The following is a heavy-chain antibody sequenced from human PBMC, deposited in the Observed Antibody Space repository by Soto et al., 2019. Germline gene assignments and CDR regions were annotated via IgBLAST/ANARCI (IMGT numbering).Heavy chain of an antibody. Sequence: GSLRLSCEASGFTFSGSAMHWVRQASGKGLEWIGEIYHGLSIVYNPSLKSRVTISGDSSKNQFSLKLSSVTAADTAVYYCARHGGYYFDYWGQGTLVTVSS. CDR2: IYHGLSI. CDR1: GFTFSGSA. D-gene: IGHD3-16*01. V-gene: IGHV4-34*01. J-gene: IGHJ4*02. CDR3: ARHGGYYFDY.